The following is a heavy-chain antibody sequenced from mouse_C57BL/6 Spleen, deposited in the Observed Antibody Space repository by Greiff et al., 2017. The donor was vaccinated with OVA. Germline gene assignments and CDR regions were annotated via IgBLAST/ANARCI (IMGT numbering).Heavy chain of an antibody. V-gene: IGHV1-26*01. CDR3: ARDYGFAY. Sequence: EVQLQQSGPELVKPGASVKISCKASGYTFTDYYMNWVKQSHGKSLEWIGDINPNNGGTSYNQKFKGKATLTVDKSSSTAYMELRSLTSEVSAVYYCARDYGFAYWGQGTLVTVSA. CDR2: INPNNGGT. CDR1: GYTFTDYY. D-gene: IGHD1-1*01. J-gene: IGHJ3*01.